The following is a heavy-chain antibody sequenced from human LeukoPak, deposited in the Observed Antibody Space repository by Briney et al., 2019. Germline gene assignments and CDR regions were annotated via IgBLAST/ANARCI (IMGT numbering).Heavy chain of an antibody. D-gene: IGHD6-13*01. V-gene: IGHV3-23*01. J-gene: IGHJ5*02. Sequence: AGGSLRLSCAASGFTFSSYAMSWVRQAPGKGLEWVSAISGSGGSTYYADSVKGRFTISRDNSKNTLYLQMNSLRAEDTAVYYCAKLYSSSWGPRCNWFDPWGQGTLVTVSS. CDR1: GFTFSSYA. CDR2: ISGSGGST. CDR3: AKLYSSSWGPRCNWFDP.